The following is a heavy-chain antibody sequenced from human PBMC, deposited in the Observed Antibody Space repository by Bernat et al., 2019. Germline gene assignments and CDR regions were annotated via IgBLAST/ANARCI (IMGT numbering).Heavy chain of an antibody. CDR3: AKFYTPDHRKTWGEGPSRVKAFDI. J-gene: IGHJ3*02. CDR2: ISGSGGST. Sequence: EVQLLESGGGLVQPGGSLRLSCAASGFTFSSYAMSWVRQAPGKGLEWVSAISGSGGSTYYAHSVKGRFTISRDNSKNTLYLQMKSLRAEDTAVYYWAKFYTPDHRKTWGEGPSRVKAFDIGGKGTMVTVAS. V-gene: IGHV3-23*01. D-gene: IGHD3-16*01. CDR1: GFTFSSYA.